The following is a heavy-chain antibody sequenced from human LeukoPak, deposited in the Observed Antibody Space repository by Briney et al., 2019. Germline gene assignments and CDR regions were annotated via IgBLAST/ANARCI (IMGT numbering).Heavy chain of an antibody. CDR2: INPSGGST. V-gene: IGHV1-46*01. Sequence: ASVKVSCKASGYTFTSYYMHWVRQAPGQGLEWMGIINPSGGSTSYAQKFQGRVTMTRDMSTSTVYMELSSLRSDDTAVYYCAAAMATYYYYYMDVWGKGTTVTISS. CDR1: GYTFTSYY. CDR3: AAAMATYYYYYMDV. D-gene: IGHD5-18*01. J-gene: IGHJ6*03.